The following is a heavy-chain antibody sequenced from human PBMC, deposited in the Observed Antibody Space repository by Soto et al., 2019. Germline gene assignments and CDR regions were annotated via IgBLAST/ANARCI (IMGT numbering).Heavy chain of an antibody. V-gene: IGHV3-48*03. D-gene: IGHD4-17*01. Sequence: EVQLVESGGGLVQPGGSLRLSCAASGFTFSNYKMNWVRQAPGKGLEWVSYISSSGNTIHYADSVTGRFTISRDNAKKSLYLQMNSLRAEDTAVYYCARDEYGGAYDYWGQGTLVTVSS. CDR3: ARDEYGGAYDY. CDR2: ISSSGNTI. J-gene: IGHJ4*02. CDR1: GFTFSNYK.